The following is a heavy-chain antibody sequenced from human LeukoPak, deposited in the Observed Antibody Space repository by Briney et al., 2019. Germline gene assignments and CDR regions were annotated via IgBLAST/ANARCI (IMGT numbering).Heavy chain of an antibody. D-gene: IGHD5-18*01. CDR2: ISAYNGNT. V-gene: IGHV1-18*04. CDR1: GYTFTSYH. J-gene: IGHJ4*02. CDR3: ARLGGYNYGYSFDY. Sequence: GASVKVSCKASGYTFTSYHMHWVRQAPGQGLEWMGWISAYNGNTNYAQKLQDRVTVTTDTSTNTAYMELRSLRSDDTAVYYCARLGGYNYGYSFDYWGQGTLVTVSS.